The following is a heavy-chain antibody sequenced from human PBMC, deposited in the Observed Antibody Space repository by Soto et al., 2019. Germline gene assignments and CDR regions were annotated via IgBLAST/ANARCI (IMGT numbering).Heavy chain of an antibody. CDR3: VSSIIVGGILDY. J-gene: IGHJ4*02. Sequence: QVQLVESGGGVVQPGRSLRLSCAASGFTFSSYGMHWVRQTPGKGLGWVAVIWSDGRNKFYADSVKGRFTISRDNSKNTLYLQMNSLRGEATAVYYCVSSIIVGGILDYWGKGTLVTVSS. CDR1: GFTFSSYG. V-gene: IGHV3-33*01. D-gene: IGHD2-15*01. CDR2: IWSDGRNK.